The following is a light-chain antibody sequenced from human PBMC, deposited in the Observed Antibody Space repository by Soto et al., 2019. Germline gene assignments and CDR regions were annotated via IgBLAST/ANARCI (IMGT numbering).Light chain of an antibody. CDR3: QQYHNWWT. J-gene: IGKJ1*01. V-gene: IGKV3-15*01. CDR1: QSVSSL. Sequence: VLTQSPATLSVSPGERVTLSCRASQSVSSLLAWYQQKPGQAPRLLIYSTSTRATGIPARFSGSGSGTEFTLTISSLQSEDFAVYYCQQYHNWWTFGQGTKVDIK. CDR2: STS.